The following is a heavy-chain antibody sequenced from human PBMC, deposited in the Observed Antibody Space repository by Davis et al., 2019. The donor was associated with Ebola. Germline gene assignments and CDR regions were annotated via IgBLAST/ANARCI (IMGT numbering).Heavy chain of an antibody. CDR3: ARGYDFWSGYYSWYV. Sequence: MPSETLSLTCAVYGGSFSGYYWSWIRQPPGKGLEWIGEINHSGSTNYNPSLKSRVTISVDTSKNQFSLKLSSVTAAETAVYYCARGYDFWSGYYSWYVWGQGTTVTVSS. CDR1: GGSFSGYY. J-gene: IGHJ6*02. CDR2: INHSGST. D-gene: IGHD3-3*01. V-gene: IGHV4-34*01.